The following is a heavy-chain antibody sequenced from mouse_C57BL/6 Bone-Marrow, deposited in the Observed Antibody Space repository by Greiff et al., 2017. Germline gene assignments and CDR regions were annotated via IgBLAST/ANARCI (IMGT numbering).Heavy chain of an antibody. D-gene: IGHD2-3*01. V-gene: IGHV1-59*01. Sequence: QVQLQQPGAELVRPGTSVKLSCKASGYTFTSYWMHWVKQRPGQGLEWIGVIDPSDSYTNYNQKFKGKATLTVDTSSSTAYMQLSSLTSEDSAVYDCASPRYDGYYTWFAYWGQGTLVTVSA. CDR2: IDPSDSYT. CDR1: GYTFTSYW. CDR3: ASPRYDGYYTWFAY. J-gene: IGHJ3*01.